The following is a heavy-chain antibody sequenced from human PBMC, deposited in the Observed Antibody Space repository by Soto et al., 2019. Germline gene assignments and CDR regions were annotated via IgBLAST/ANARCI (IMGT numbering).Heavy chain of an antibody. Sequence: QVQLVQSGAEVKKPGSSVKVSCKGSGGTFNAHAISWVRQAPGQGLEWMGGIIPICGTPNYAQKFQGRLTINEDTSTTTAYWELSSLRSDATAVYFCARVRWTLSLEESDAIWGPGTLVTVSS. CDR3: ARVRWTLSLEESDAI. D-gene: IGHD2-15*01. CDR2: IIPICGTP. CDR1: GGTFNAHA. J-gene: IGHJ4*02. V-gene: IGHV1-69*06.